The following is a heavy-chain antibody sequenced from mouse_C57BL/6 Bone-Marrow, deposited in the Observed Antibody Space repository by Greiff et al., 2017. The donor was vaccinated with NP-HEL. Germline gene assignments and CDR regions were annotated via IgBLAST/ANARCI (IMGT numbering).Heavy chain of an antibody. V-gene: IGHV5-16*01. D-gene: IGHD2-1*01. CDR1: GFTFSDYY. J-gene: IGHJ2*01. CDR3: AREHYGNFFDY. Sequence: EVMLVESEGGLVQPGSSMKLSCTASGFTFSDYYMAWVRQVPEKGLEWVANINYDGSSTYYLDSLKSRFIISRDNAKNILYLQMSSLKSEDTATYYCAREHYGNFFDYWGQGTTLTVSS. CDR2: INYDGSST.